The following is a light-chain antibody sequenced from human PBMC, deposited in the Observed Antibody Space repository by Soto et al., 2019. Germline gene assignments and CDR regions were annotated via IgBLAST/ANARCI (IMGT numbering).Light chain of an antibody. V-gene: IGKV3-20*01. CDR2: GTS. J-gene: IGKJ1*01. CDR1: QSVSSSS. CDR3: QQYGRSPWT. Sequence: EIVLTQSPVTLSLSPGERATFSCRASQSVSSSSLAWYQQQLGQAPRLLIYGTSTRATGIPDRFSGSGSGTDFTLTISRLEPEDFAVYYCQQYGRSPWTFGQGTKVDNK.